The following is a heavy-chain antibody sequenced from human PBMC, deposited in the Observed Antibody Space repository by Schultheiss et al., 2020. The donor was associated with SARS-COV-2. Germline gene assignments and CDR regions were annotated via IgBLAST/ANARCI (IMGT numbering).Heavy chain of an antibody. CDR1: GGSFSGYY. CDR2: INHSGST. V-gene: IGHV4-34*01. Sequence: SETLSLTCAVYGGSFSGYYWSWIRQPPGKGLEWIGEINHSGSTNYNPSLKSRVTISVDRSKNQFSLKLSSVTAADTAVYYCARGPRNWFDPWGQGTLVTVSS. CDR3: ARGPRNWFDP. J-gene: IGHJ5*02.